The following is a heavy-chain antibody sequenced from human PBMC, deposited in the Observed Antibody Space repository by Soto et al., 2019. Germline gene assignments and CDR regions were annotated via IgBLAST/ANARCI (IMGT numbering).Heavy chain of an antibody. CDR3: AKAKDYYYYMDV. Sequence: QPGGSLRLSCAASGFTFSSSAMSWVRQAPGKGLEWVSAISGSGGSTYYADSVKGRFTISRDNSKNTLYLQMNSLRAEDTAVYYCAKAKDYYYYMDVWGKGTTVTVSS. V-gene: IGHV3-23*01. CDR1: GFTFSSSA. CDR2: ISGSGGST. J-gene: IGHJ6*03.